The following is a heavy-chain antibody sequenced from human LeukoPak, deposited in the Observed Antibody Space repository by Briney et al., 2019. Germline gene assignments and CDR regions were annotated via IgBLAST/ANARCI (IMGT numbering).Heavy chain of an antibody. CDR3: ATSSRDILAGYPRGGAFDI. D-gene: IGHD3-9*01. J-gene: IGHJ3*02. CDR2: MNPNSGNT. Sequence: ASVKVSCKASGYTFTSYDINWVRQATGQGLEWMGWMNPNSGNTGYAQKFQGRVTMTRNTSISTAHMELSSLRSEDTAVYYCATSSRDILAGYPRGGAFDIWGQGTMVTVSS. CDR1: GYTFTSYD. V-gene: IGHV1-8*01.